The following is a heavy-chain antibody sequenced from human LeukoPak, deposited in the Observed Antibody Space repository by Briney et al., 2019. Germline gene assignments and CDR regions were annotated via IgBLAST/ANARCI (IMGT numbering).Heavy chain of an antibody. D-gene: IGHD3-3*01. V-gene: IGHV3-7*04. CDR2: IKHDGSED. CDR1: GFTFSNYW. Sequence: PGGSLRLSCAASGFTFSNYWMTWVRQAPGKGLEWVANIKHDGSEDYYLDSVKGRFTISRDNSKNTLYLQMNSLRAEDTAVYYCARGEWSFDYWGQGTLVTVSS. J-gene: IGHJ4*02. CDR3: ARGEWSFDY.